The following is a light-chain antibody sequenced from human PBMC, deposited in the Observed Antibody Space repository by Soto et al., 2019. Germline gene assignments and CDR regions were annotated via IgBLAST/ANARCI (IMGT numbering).Light chain of an antibody. Sequence: LFLTQSPGTLSLYPGTRVTVSCRASQSVGNHLAWYQQKPGQAPRLLVFDASNRATGISARFSGSGAGPDFTLIISALQPEDSSVYYCQHRDDWPPGATFGGGTKVEIK. V-gene: IGKV3-11*01. CDR2: DAS. CDR1: QSVGNH. CDR3: QHRDDWPPGAT. J-gene: IGKJ4*01.